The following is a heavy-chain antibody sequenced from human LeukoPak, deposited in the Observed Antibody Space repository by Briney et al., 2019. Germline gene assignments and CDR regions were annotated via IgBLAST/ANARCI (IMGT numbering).Heavy chain of an antibody. CDR2: IYTRGST. J-gene: IGHJ4*02. CDR3: AKAVVPVISQHYFDY. Sequence: SETLSLTCTVSGGSISSGSYYWNWIRQPAGKGLEWIGRIYTRGSTNYDPSLKSRVTISVDTSKNQFSLKLSSVTAADTAVYYCAKAVVPVISQHYFDYWGQGTLVTVSS. D-gene: IGHD3-22*01. CDR1: GGSISSGSYY. V-gene: IGHV4-61*02.